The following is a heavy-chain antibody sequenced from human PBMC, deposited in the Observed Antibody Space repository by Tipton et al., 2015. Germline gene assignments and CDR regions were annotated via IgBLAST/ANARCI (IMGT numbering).Heavy chain of an antibody. CDR1: GGSIISGDYY. D-gene: IGHD1-26*01. CDR3: ARDRGSYLY. J-gene: IGHJ4*02. CDR2: IYYRGST. V-gene: IGHV4-61*08. Sequence: TLSLTCTVSGGSIISGDYYWSWIRQPPGKGLEWIGYIYYRGSTKYNPSLKSRVTISVDTSKNQFSLKLSSVTAADTAVYYCARDRGSYLYWGQGTLVTVSS.